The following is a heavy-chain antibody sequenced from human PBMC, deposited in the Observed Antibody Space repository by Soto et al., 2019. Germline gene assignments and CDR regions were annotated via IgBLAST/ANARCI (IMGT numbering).Heavy chain of an antibody. CDR2: IIPIFDTT. Sequence: SVKVSCKASGGTFSNSGISWVRQAPGQGLEWMGGIIPIFDTTNYAQKLQGRITIIADESTNTVYMELSNLRSADTGVYYCATAPILPQVTLHEHYFDSWGQRTLVTVSS. D-gene: IGHD2-21*02. J-gene: IGHJ4*02. V-gene: IGHV1-69*13. CDR1: GGTFSNSG. CDR3: ATAPILPQVTLHEHYFDS.